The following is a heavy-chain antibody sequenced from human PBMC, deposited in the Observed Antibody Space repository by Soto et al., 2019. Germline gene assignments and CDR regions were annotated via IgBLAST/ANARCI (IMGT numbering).Heavy chain of an antibody. CDR2: INPNSGGT. J-gene: IGHJ6*02. V-gene: IGHV1-2*02. CDR1: GYTFTGYY. D-gene: IGHD2-8*01. CDR3: ARDAVDCTNGVCYTAYYNGMDV. Sequence: ASVKVSCKASGYTFTGYYMHWVRQAPGQGLEWMGWINPNSGGTNYAQKFQGRVTMTRDTSISTAYMELSRLRSDDTAVYYCARDAVDCTNGVCYTAYYNGMDVWGQGTMVTVSS.